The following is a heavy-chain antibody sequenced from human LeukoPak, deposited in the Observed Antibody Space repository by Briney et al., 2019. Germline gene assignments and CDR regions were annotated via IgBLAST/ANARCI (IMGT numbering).Heavy chain of an antibody. Sequence: PSQTLSLTCTVSGGSISSGGYYWSWIRQHPGKGLEWIGYIYYSGSTYYNPSLKSRVTISVDTSKDQFSLKLSSVTAADTAVYYCARALPYCGSTSCYAFDIWGQGTMVTVSS. CDR3: ARALPYCGSTSCYAFDI. J-gene: IGHJ3*02. D-gene: IGHD2-2*01. V-gene: IGHV4-31*03. CDR2: IYYSGST. CDR1: GGSISSGGYY.